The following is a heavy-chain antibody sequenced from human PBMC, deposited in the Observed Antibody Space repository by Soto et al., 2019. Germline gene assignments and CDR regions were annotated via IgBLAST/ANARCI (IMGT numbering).Heavy chain of an antibody. J-gene: IGHJ4*02. CDR3: AWGGWNYADYPFHY. V-gene: IGHV4-59*01. D-gene: IGHD4-17*01. Sequence: SGTLSLTCTVSGGSISSYYWSWIRQPPGKGLEWIGYIYYSGSTNYNPSLKSRVTISVDTSKNQFSLKLSSVTAADTAVYYCAWGGWNYADYPFHYWGQGTLVTVSS. CDR1: GGSISSYY. CDR2: IYYSGST.